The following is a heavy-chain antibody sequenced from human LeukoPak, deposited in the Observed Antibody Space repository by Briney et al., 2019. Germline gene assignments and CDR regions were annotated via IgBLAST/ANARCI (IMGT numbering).Heavy chain of an antibody. CDR2: INHSRST. CDR1: GGSFSGYY. Sequence: SEALSLTCAVYGGSFSGYYWSWIRQPPGKGLEWIGEINHSRSTNYNPSLQSRVTISVDTSKNQFSLKLISVTDADTAVYYCARAGQQLVQRWFDPWGQGTVVTVSS. D-gene: IGHD6-13*01. V-gene: IGHV4-34*01. J-gene: IGHJ5*02. CDR3: ARAGQQLVQRWFDP.